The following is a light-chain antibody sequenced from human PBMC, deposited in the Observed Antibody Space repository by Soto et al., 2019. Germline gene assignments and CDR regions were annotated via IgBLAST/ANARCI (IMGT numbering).Light chain of an antibody. CDR3: YSYRGSNAWV. CDR2: VVS. CDR1: SSDVGAYNF. V-gene: IGLV2-14*01. J-gene: IGLJ3*02. Sequence: QSALTQPASVSGSPGQSITISCTGTSSDVGAYNFVSWYQHHPGTAPKLMIYVVSNRPSGASNRFSGSKSGNTASLTISGLQTEDEADYYCYSYRGSNAWVFGGGTKLTVL.